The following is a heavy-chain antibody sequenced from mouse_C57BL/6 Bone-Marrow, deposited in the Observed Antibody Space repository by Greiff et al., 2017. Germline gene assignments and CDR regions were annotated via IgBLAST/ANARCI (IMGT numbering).Heavy chain of an antibody. Sequence: EVKLVESEGGLVQPGSSMKLSCTASGFTFTDYYMAWVRQVPEKGLEWVANINYDGSSTFYLDSLKSRFLISRDNAKNILYLQRSSLKSEDTATYYCASGGPWFAYWGQGTLVTVSA. J-gene: IGHJ3*01. CDR3: ASGGPWFAY. V-gene: IGHV5-16*01. CDR1: GFTFTDYY. CDR2: INYDGSST.